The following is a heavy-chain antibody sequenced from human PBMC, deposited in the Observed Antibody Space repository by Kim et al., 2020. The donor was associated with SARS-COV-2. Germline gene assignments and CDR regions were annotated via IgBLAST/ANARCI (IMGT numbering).Heavy chain of an antibody. D-gene: IGHD3-10*01. J-gene: IGHJ4*02. V-gene: IGHV3-11*04. CDR3: ARDGGDTFDYWFSY. Sequence: YAESVKGRCTISRDNTKNSASLQMVNLRVEDTAVYYCARDGGDTFDYWFSYWGQGALVTVSS.